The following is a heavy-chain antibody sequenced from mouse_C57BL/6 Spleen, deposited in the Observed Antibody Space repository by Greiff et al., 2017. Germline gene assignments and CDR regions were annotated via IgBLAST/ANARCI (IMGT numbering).Heavy chain of an antibody. Sequence: QVQLQQPGAELVMPGASVKLSCKASGYTFTSYWMHWVKQRPGQGLEWIGEIDPSDSYTNYNQKFKGKSTLTVDKSSSTASMQLSSLTSADSAVYYCARTSYARSSSDYWGQGTTLTVSS. D-gene: IGHD1-1*01. J-gene: IGHJ2*01. V-gene: IGHV1-69*01. CDR2: IDPSDSYT. CDR1: GYTFTSYW. CDR3: ARTSYARSSSDY.